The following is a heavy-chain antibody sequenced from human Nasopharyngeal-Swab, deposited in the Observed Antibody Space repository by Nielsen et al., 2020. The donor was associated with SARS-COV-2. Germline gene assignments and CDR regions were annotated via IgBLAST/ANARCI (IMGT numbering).Heavy chain of an antibody. V-gene: IGHV1-2*06. CDR2: INPNSGGT. D-gene: IGHD2-15*01. Sequence: ASVKVSCKASGYTFTGYYMHWVRQAPGQGLEWMGRINPNSGGTNYAQKFQGRVTMTRDTSISTAYMELSRLRSDDTAVYYCARDLGYIRYCGGGSCYQDYWGQGTLVTVSS. J-gene: IGHJ4*02. CDR1: GYTFTGYY. CDR3: ARDLGYIRYCGGGSCYQDY.